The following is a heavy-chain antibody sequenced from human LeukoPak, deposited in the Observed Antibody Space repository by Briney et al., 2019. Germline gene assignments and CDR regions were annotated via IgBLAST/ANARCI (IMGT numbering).Heavy chain of an antibody. CDR1: GGSISSGDYY. CDR3: AGNPGLWWGDFDY. Sequence: SQTLSLTCTVSGGSISSGDYYWSWIRQPPGKGLEWIGYIYYSGSTYYNPSLKSRVTISVDTSKNQFSLKLSSVTAADTAVYYCAGNPGLWWGDFDYWDQGTLVTVSS. V-gene: IGHV4-30-4*01. D-gene: IGHD2-21*01. J-gene: IGHJ4*02. CDR2: IYYSGST.